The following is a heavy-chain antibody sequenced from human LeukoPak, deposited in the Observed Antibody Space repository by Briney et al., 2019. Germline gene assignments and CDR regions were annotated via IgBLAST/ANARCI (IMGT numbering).Heavy chain of an antibody. Sequence: SVKVSCKASGFTFTSSAVQWVRQARGQRLEWIGWIVVGSGNTNYAQKFQERVTITRDMSTSTAYMELSSLRPEDTAVYYCAADGWELPVEYWGQGTLVTVSS. D-gene: IGHD1-26*01. J-gene: IGHJ4*02. CDR2: IVVGSGNT. V-gene: IGHV1-58*01. CDR3: AADGWELPVEY. CDR1: GFTFTSSA.